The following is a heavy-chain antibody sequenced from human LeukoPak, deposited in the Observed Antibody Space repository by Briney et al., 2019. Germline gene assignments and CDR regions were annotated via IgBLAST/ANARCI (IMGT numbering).Heavy chain of an antibody. CDR2: IKQDGGEK. V-gene: IGHV3-7*01. Sequence: GGSLRLSCAASGFISIIHWMTWVRQPPGKGLEWVANIKQDGGEKYYVDSVKGRFTISIDNAKNSLYLQMNSLRAEDTAVYYCAKVSDAPGTYRVDFWGQGTLVTVSS. CDR1: GFISIIHW. J-gene: IGHJ4*02. CDR3: AKVSDAPGTYRVDF. D-gene: IGHD3-16*02.